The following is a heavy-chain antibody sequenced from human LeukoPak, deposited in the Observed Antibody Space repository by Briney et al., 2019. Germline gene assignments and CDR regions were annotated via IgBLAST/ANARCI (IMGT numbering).Heavy chain of an antibody. V-gene: IGHV3-53*01. CDR2: IYSGGST. D-gene: IGHD3-10*01. Sequence: GGSLRLSCAASGFTVSSNYMSWVRQAPGKGLEWVSVIYSGGSTYYADSVKGRFTISRDNSKNTLYLQMNSLRAEDTAVYYCARERFEYYGSGSYYHFDYWGQGTLVTVSS. CDR1: GFTVSSNY. J-gene: IGHJ4*02. CDR3: ARERFEYYGSGSYYHFDY.